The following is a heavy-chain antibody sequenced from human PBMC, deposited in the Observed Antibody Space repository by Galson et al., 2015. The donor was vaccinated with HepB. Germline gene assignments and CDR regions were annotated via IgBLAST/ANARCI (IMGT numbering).Heavy chain of an antibody. Sequence: SLRLSCAAPGFTFNYYGMHWVRQAPGKGLEWVAVISYVGRNEDYADAVKGRFTISRDNSKNTLYLQMNSLRSEDTAVYYCARGKESDVAVRPDYYGMDVWGQGTTVTVSS. CDR2: ISYVGRNE. J-gene: IGHJ6*02. D-gene: IGHD6-6*01. CDR1: GFTFNYYG. V-gene: IGHV3-30*03. CDR3: ARGKESDVAVRPDYYGMDV.